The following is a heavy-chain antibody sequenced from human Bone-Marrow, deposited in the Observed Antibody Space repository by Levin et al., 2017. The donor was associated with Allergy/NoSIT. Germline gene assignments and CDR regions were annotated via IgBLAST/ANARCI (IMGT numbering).Heavy chain of an antibody. D-gene: IGHD2-21*01. CDR1: GFNFSSYA. V-gene: IGHV3-30*18. J-gene: IGHJ6*02. Sequence: GESLKISCAASGFNFSSYAMHWVRQAPGKGLEWVAIISYDGSNKNYVDSVKGRFIISRDNSKNTLDLQMNSLRAEDTAVYHCAKGHCSGGACYVRVYYDMDVWGQGTTVTVSS. CDR3: AKGHCSGGACYVRVYYDMDV. CDR2: ISYDGSNK.